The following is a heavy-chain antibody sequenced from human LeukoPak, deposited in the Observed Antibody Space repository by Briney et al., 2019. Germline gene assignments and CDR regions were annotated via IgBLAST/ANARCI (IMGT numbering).Heavy chain of an antibody. CDR2: IFYTGDS. D-gene: IGHD2-21*01. Sequence: SETLSLTCTVSGDSISNSYWSWIRQPPGKGLEWIGYIFYTGDSNYNPSLKGRVTISLDTSKSQVSLKLSSVTAADTAVFYCARHRFASPFDSWGQGTLVTVSS. CDR1: GDSISNSY. J-gene: IGHJ4*02. V-gene: IGHV4-59*08. CDR3: ARHRFASPFDS.